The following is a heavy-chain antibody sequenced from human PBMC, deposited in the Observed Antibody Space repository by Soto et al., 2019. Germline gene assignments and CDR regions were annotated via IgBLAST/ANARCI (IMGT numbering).Heavy chain of an antibody. J-gene: IGHJ6*02. CDR1: GFTFSSYW. CDR3: ARDVLYYYDSSGYYQGPDYYGMDV. V-gene: IGHV3-7*05. Sequence: GGSLRLSCAASGFTFSSYWMSWVRQAPGKGLEWVANIKQVGSEKYYVDFVKGRFTISRDNAKNSLYLQMNSLRAEDTAVYYCARDVLYYYDSSGYYQGPDYYGMDVWGQGTTVTVSS. CDR2: IKQVGSEK. D-gene: IGHD3-22*01.